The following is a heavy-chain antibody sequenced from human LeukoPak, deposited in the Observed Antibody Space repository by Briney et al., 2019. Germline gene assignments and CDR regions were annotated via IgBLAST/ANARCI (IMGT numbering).Heavy chain of an antibody. CDR3: ARGQGVATTFDY. J-gene: IGHJ4*02. D-gene: IGHD5-12*01. V-gene: IGHV1-18*01. CDR2: IKTYNGDT. CDR1: GYTFTTYG. Sequence: GASVKVSCRASGYTFTTYGINWVRQAPGQGLEWMGWIKTYNGDTNTAQKFLDRIIMTTDKSTGTAYMELRSLRSDDTAVYYCARGQGVATTFDYWGQGTLVTVSS.